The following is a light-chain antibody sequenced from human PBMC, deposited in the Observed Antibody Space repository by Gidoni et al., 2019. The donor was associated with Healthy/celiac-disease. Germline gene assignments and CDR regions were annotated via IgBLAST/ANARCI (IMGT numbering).Light chain of an antibody. CDR1: QGISSY. CDR2: AAS. J-gene: IGKJ4*01. V-gene: IGKV1-9*01. CDR3: QQLNSYPLT. Sequence: ENQVTQSPSFLSASVGDRVTITCRASQGISSYLAWFQQKPGKAPKLLIYAASTLQSGVPSRFSGSGSGTDFTLTISSLQPEDFATYYCQQLNSYPLTFGRGTKVEIK.